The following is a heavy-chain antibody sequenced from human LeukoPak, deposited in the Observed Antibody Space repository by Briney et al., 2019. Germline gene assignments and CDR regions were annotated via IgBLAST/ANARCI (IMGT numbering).Heavy chain of an antibody. CDR1: GYSLTTYW. J-gene: IGHJ3*02. CDR3: AGPHGGGHGDAVDI. D-gene: IGHD3-10*01. V-gene: IGHV5-51*01. CDR2: IYAGDSDT. Sequence: GESLKISCKGSGYSLTTYWIAWVRQMPGKGLEWVGSIYAGDSDTRYSPAFLGQVTISADKSINTAYLQWSSLKASDTAMFYCAGPHGGGHGDAVDIWGQGTMVTVSP.